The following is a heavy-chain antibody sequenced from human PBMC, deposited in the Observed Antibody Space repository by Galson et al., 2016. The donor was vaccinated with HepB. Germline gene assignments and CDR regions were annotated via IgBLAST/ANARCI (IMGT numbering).Heavy chain of an antibody. Sequence: SETLSLTCSVSGDSISNVGRHWGWFRQSPGMGLEYIGSIHSSGTSYYSPSLTSRVTVSADTSRNQFSLRLRSVTAADTAVYHCARYCNGGTCYYRNYLDQWGQGTLVAVSS. D-gene: IGHD2-15*01. J-gene: IGHJ4*02. V-gene: IGHV4-39*07. CDR2: IHSSGTS. CDR1: GDSISNVGRH. CDR3: ARYCNGGTCYYRNYLDQ.